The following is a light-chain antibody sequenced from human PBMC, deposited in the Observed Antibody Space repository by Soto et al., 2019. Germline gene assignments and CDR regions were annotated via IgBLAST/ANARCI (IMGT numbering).Light chain of an antibody. V-gene: IGKV2-28*01. CDR1: QSLLHSNGYNY. CDR3: MQALQTPPT. Sequence: DIVMTQSPLSLPVTPGEPASISCRSSQSLLHSNGYNYLDWYLQKPGQSPQLLIYLGSNRASGVPDRFSGSGSGTDFTLKISRXXXXXXXVYYCMQALQTPPTFGXGXXXEI. CDR2: LGS. J-gene: IGKJ1*01.